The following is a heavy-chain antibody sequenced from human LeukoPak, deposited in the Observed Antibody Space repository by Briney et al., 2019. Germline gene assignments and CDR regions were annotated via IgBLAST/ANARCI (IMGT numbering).Heavy chain of an antibody. CDR2: IGTSSTTI. V-gene: IGHV3-48*01. Sequence: GGSLRLSCAASGFTFSSYSMKWVRQAPGKGLEWVSNIGTSSTTIYYADSVKGRFTISRDNAKNSLYLQMNSLRADDTAVYYCAKDRRYSSSWYDYWGQGTLVTVSS. J-gene: IGHJ4*02. D-gene: IGHD6-13*01. CDR3: AKDRRYSSSWYDY. CDR1: GFTFSSYS.